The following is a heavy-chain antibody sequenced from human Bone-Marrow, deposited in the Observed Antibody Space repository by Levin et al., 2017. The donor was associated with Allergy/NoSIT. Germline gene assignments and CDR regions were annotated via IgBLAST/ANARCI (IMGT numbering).Heavy chain of an antibody. CDR3: ASCGDGYNTYWYFDL. Sequence: KISCKASGGTFSSYAISWVRQAPGQGLEWMGGIIPIFGTANYAQKFQGRVTITADESTSTAYMELSSLRSEDTAVYYCASCGDGYNTYWYFDLWGRGTLVTVSS. J-gene: IGHJ2*01. CDR2: IIPIFGTA. D-gene: IGHD5-24*01. V-gene: IGHV1-69*01. CDR1: GGTFSSYA.